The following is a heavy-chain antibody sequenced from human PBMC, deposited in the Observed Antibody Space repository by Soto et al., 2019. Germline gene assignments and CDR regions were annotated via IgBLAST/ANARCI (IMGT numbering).Heavy chain of an antibody. Sequence: PSQTLSLTCAISGDSVSSNSAAWNWIRQSPSRGLEWLGRTYYRSKWYNDYAVSVKSRITINPDTSKNQFSLQLNSVTPEDTAVYYCAREITYDFWSGYYGPYFDYWGQGTLVTVSS. J-gene: IGHJ4*02. D-gene: IGHD3-3*01. V-gene: IGHV6-1*01. CDR2: TYYRSKWYN. CDR3: AREITYDFWSGYYGPYFDY. CDR1: GDSVSSNSAA.